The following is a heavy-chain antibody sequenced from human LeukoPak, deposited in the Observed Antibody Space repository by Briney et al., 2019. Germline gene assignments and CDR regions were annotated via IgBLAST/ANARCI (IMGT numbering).Heavy chain of an antibody. CDR2: IIPIFGTA. Sequence: SVMVSCKASGGTFSSYAISWVRQAPGQGLEWMGGIIPIFGTANYAQKFQGRVTITADESTSTAYMELSSLRSEDTAVYYCARGDLPPPNWFDPWGQGTLVTVSS. D-gene: IGHD3-10*01. J-gene: IGHJ5*02. CDR1: GGTFSSYA. V-gene: IGHV1-69*13. CDR3: ARGDLPPPNWFDP.